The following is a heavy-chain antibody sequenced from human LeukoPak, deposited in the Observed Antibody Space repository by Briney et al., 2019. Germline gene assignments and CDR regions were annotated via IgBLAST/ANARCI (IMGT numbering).Heavy chain of an antibody. D-gene: IGHD2-15*01. V-gene: IGHV1-46*03. Sequence: ASVQVSCKASGYTFTSYYMHWVRQAPAQGLEWMGIINPSGGSTSYAQKFQGRVTMTRDTSTSTVYMELSSLRSEDTAVYYCARCVVVALLDAFAICGQGTMVTVSS. CDR2: INPSGGST. J-gene: IGHJ3*02. CDR3: ARCVVVALLDAFAI. CDR1: GYTFTSYY.